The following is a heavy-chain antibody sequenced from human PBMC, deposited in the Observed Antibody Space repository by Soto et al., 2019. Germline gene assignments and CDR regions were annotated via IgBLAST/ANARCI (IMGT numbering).Heavy chain of an antibody. CDR1: GYTFTSYA. D-gene: IGHD2-2*01. Sequence: GASAKVSCKASGYTFTSYAMHWVRQAPGQRLEWMGWINAGNGNTKYSQKFQGRVTITRDTSASTAYMELSSLRSEDTAVYYCARDLYCSSTSCHVYGMDVWGQGTTVTVSS. CDR2: INAGNGNT. J-gene: IGHJ6*02. V-gene: IGHV1-3*01. CDR3: ARDLYCSSTSCHVYGMDV.